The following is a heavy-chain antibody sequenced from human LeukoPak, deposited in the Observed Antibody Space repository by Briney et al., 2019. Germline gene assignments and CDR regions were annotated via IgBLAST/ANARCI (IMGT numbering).Heavy chain of an antibody. J-gene: IGHJ4*02. CDR1: GFTFNSYA. V-gene: IGHV3-30*04. D-gene: IGHD6-13*01. CDR3: ARGRSSSWTTPFDYLDY. CDR2: ISHDGSNK. Sequence: PGGSLRLSCAASGFTFNSYAIHWVRQAPGKGLEWVTVISHDGSNKYYADSVKGRFTISRDNSKKTLYLQMNSLRAEDTAVYHCARGRSSSWTTPFDYLDYWGQGTPVTVSS.